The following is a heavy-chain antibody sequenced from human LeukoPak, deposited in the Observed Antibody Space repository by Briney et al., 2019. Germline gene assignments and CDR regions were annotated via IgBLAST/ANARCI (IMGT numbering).Heavy chain of an antibody. D-gene: IGHD5-18*01. CDR2: QSDTGYYR. V-gene: IGHV3-23*01. CDR3: ARGTGYSYGPFDY. Sequence: GGSLRLSCTASGFTFGDFAMSWVRQAPGKGLEWVSDQSDTGYYRNYADSAKGRFTISRDNAKNTLYLQMNSLRAEDTAVYYCARGTGYSYGPFDYWGQETLVTVSS. CDR1: GFTFGDFA. J-gene: IGHJ4*01.